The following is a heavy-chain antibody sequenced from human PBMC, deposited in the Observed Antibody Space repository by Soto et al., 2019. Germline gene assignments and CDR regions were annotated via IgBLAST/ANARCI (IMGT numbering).Heavy chain of an antibody. J-gene: IGHJ6*02. CDR3: AKDPQQLVYYYYGMDV. Sequence: AGGSLRLSCAASGFTFSSYGMHWVRQAPGKGLEWVAVISYDGSNKYYADSVKGRFTISRDNSKNTLYLQMNSLRAEDTAVYYCAKDPQQLVYYYYGMDVWGQGTTVTVSS. V-gene: IGHV3-30*18. CDR1: GFTFSSYG. D-gene: IGHD6-13*01. CDR2: ISYDGSNK.